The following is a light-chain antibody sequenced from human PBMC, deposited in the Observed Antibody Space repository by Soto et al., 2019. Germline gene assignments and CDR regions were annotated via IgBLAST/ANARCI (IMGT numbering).Light chain of an antibody. Sequence: QSVLTQPASVSGSPGQSITISCTGTNSDVGGYDYVSWYQHHPGKAPKLIIYEVSNRPSGVSTRFSASKSGNTASLTISGLQAEDEADYYCSSYGSSITLLFGGGTKVTVL. CDR3: SSYGSSITLL. CDR1: NSDVGGYDY. CDR2: EVS. V-gene: IGLV2-14*01. J-gene: IGLJ2*01.